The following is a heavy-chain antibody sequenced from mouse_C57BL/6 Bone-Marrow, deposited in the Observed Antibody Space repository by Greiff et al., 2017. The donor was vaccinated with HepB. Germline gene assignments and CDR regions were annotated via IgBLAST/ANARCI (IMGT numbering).Heavy chain of an antibody. CDR2: IWSGGST. D-gene: IGHD2-3*01. J-gene: IGHJ4*01. V-gene: IGHV2-2*01. Sequence: VQLQQSGPGLVQPSQCLSITCTVSGFSLTSYGVHWVRQSPGKGLEWLGVIWSGGSTDDNAAFISRLSISKDNSKSHVFFKMNSLQADDTAIYYCARNPPDGYLYYYARDYWGQGTSVTVSS. CDR3: ARNPPDGYLYYYARDY. CDR1: GFSLTSYG.